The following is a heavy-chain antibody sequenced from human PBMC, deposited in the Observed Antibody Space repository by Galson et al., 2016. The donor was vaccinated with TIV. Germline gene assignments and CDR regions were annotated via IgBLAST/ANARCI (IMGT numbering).Heavy chain of an antibody. CDR3: AKDSGAGTYFIPYYLDS. J-gene: IGHJ4*02. Sequence: SLRLSCAASKFTFDDYAMHWVRQAPGKGLEWASGISWNGGKIDYADSVKGRFTISRDNADNSLYLEMKSLRPEDTALYYCAKDSGAGTYFIPYYLDSWGQGTLVTVSS. D-gene: IGHD3-10*01. CDR2: ISWNGGKI. CDR1: KFTFDDYA. V-gene: IGHV3-9*01.